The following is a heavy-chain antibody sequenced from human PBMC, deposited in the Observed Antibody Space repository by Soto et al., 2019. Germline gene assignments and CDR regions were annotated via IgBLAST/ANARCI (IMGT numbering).Heavy chain of an antibody. CDR2: INPNSGGT. V-gene: IGHV1-2*02. CDR3: ARVGFERPLDYFDY. CDR1: GYTFTGYY. J-gene: IGHJ4*02. D-gene: IGHD1-1*01. Sequence: WASVKVSCKASGYTFTGYYMHWVRQAPGQGLEWMGWINPNSGGTNYAQKFQGRVTMTRDTSISTAYMELSRLRSDDTAVYYCARVGFERPLDYFDYWGQGTLVTVSS.